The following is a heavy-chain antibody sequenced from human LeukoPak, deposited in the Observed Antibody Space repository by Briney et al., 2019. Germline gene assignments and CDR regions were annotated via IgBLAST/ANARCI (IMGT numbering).Heavy chain of an antibody. CDR3: ARDIGLRKAAPPGWFDP. J-gene: IGHJ5*02. D-gene: IGHD6-6*01. V-gene: IGHV3-7*01. CDR1: GFTFSSYW. CDR2: IKQDGSEK. Sequence: GGSLRLSCAASGFTFSSYWMSWVRQAPGKGLEWVASIKQDGSEKYCVDSVKGRFTISRDNANNLMYLQMNSMRADDTAVYYCARDIGLRKAAPPGWFDPWGQGALVTVSS.